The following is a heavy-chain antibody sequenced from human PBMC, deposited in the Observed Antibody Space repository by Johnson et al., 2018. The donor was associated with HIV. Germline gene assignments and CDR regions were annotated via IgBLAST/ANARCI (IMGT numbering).Heavy chain of an antibody. J-gene: IGHJ3*02. CDR2: ISWDGGST. CDR3: ASPGSAGSDAFDI. V-gene: IGHV3-43D*04. CDR1: GFTFDDYA. Sequence: VQLMESGGVVVQPGGSLRLSCAASGFTFDDYAMHWVRQAPGKGLEWVSLISWDGGSTYYADSVKGRFTISRDNSKNSLYMQMNSLRAEDTALYYCASPGSAGSDAFDIWGQGTMVTVSS. D-gene: IGHD6-13*01.